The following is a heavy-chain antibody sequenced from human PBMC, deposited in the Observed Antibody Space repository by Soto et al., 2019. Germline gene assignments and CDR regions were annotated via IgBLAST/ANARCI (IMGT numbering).Heavy chain of an antibody. Sequence: GGSLRLSCAASGFTFSSYAMHWVRQAPGKGLEWVAVISYDGSNKYYADSVKGRFTISRDNSKNTLYLQMNSQRAEDTAVYYCARGKNYDSSGYYYGVLSSGDFDYWGQGTLVTVSS. CDR1: GFTFSSYA. J-gene: IGHJ4*02. CDR2: ISYDGSNK. V-gene: IGHV3-30-3*01. CDR3: ARGKNYDSSGYYYGVLSSGDFDY. D-gene: IGHD3-22*01.